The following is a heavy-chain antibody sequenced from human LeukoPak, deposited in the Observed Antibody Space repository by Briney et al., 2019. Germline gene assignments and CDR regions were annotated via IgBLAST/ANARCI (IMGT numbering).Heavy chain of an antibody. D-gene: IGHD3-10*01. CDR2: IRSSGLYT. J-gene: IGHJ4*02. CDR1: GFTFSDFI. Sequence: GGSLRLSCAASGFTFSDFIMHWVRQVQGKGLEWVSSIRSSGLYTYYADSVKGRFTISRDNARNSLYLQMNSLTAEDTAVYYCARASSIDYWGQGTLVTVSS. V-gene: IGHV3-21*01. CDR3: ARASSIDY.